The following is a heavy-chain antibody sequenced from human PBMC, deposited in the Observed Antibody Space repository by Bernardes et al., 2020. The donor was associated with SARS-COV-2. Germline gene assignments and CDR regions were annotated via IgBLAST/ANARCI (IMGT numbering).Heavy chain of an antibody. CDR2: INTNTGHP. CDR1: GYTFTSYA. D-gene: IGHD3-22*01. Sequence: ASVKVSCKASGYTFTSYAMNWVRQAPGHGLEWMGWINTNTGHPTYAQGFTGRFVFPLDTSVSTAYLQISRLKAEDTAVYYCARAGLYYDSSGYQTTEYYFDYWGQGTLVTVSS. V-gene: IGHV7-4-1*02. J-gene: IGHJ4*02. CDR3: ARAGLYYDSSGYQTTEYYFDY.